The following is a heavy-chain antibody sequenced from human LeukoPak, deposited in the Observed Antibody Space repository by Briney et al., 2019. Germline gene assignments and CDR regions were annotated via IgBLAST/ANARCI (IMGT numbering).Heavy chain of an antibody. J-gene: IGHJ4*02. CDR1: GFTFSSYG. V-gene: IGHV3-30*18. CDR3: AKDKYSYGLWTADY. Sequence: GRSLGLSCAASGFTFSSYGMHWVRQAPGKGLEWVAVISYDGSNKYYADSVKGRFTISRDNSKNTLYLQMNSLRAEDTAVYYCAKDKYSYGLWTADYWGQGTLVTVSS. CDR2: ISYDGSNK. D-gene: IGHD5-18*01.